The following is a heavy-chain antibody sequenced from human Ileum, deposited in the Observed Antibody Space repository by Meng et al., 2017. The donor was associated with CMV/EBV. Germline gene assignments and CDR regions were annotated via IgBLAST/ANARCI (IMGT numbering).Heavy chain of an antibody. Sequence: GESLKISCAASGFTFSNYAMHWVRQAPGKGLEWVANIRYDASSKYYVDSVKGRFTISRDNSKNTLYLQMNSLRAEDTAVYYCAKDRGDYDFWSGYSTGPNYWGQGTLVTVSS. J-gene: IGHJ4*02. D-gene: IGHD3-3*01. V-gene: IGHV3-30*02. CDR2: IRYDASSK. CDR3: AKDRGDYDFWSGYSTGPNY. CDR1: GFTFSNYA.